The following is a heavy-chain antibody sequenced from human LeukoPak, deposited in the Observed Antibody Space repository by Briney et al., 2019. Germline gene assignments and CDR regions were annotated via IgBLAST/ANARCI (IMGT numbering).Heavy chain of an antibody. V-gene: IGHV4-59*12. CDR3: ARDVVVIASTHYYYDCYMDV. CDR2: IYYSGST. CDR1: GGSISSYY. Sequence: SETLSLTCTVSGGSISSYYWSWIRQPPGKGLEWIGYIYYSGSTNYNPSLKSRVTISVDTSKNQFSLKLSSVTAADTAVYYCARDVVVIASTHYYYDCYMDVWGKGTTVTVSS. J-gene: IGHJ6*03. D-gene: IGHD2-21*01.